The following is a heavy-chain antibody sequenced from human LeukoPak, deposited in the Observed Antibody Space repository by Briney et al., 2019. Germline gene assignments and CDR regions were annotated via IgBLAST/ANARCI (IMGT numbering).Heavy chain of an antibody. CDR2: IHPNTGGT. Sequence: ASVKVSCKASGYTFTGHYIHWVRQAPGQGLEWMGWIHPNTGGTKYAQKFQGRVTMTRDTSSSTAYMELSSLRSTDTAVYYCASEYKYDSSGANAFDIWGQGTMVTVSS. CDR1: GYTFTGHY. D-gene: IGHD3-22*01. CDR3: ASEYKYDSSGANAFDI. V-gene: IGHV1-2*02. J-gene: IGHJ3*02.